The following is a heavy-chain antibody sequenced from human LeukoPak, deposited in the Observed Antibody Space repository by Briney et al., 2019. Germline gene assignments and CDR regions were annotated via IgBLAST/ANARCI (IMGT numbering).Heavy chain of an antibody. D-gene: IGHD3-22*01. J-gene: IGHJ4*02. CDR3: AREGFYDSSGYYWGRFDY. CDR2: IHHSGST. V-gene: IGHV4-59*01. CDR1: GVSISNYY. Sequence: SETLSLTCTVSGVSISNYYWSWIRQPPGKGLEWIGYIHHSGSTNYNPSLKSRVTISVDTSKNQFSLRLSSVTAADTAVYYCAREGFYDSSGYYWGRFDYWGQGTMVTVSP.